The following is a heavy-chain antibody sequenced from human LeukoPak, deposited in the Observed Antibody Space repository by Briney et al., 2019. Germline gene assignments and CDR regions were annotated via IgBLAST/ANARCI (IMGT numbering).Heavy chain of an antibody. D-gene: IGHD6-13*01. CDR2: IYSGGST. J-gene: IGHJ4*02. CDR3: ARSLAPGYSSSWYGNYFDY. Sequence: GGSLRLSCAASGFTVSSNYMSWVRQAPGKGLEWVSVIYSGGSTYYADSVKGRFTISRDNSKNTLYLQMNSLRAEDTAVYYCARSLAPGYSSSWYGNYFDYWGQGTLVTVSS. CDR1: GFTVSSNY. V-gene: IGHV3-66*01.